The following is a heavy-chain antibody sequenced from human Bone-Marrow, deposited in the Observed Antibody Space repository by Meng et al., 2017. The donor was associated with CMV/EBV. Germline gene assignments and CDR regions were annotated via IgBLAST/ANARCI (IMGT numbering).Heavy chain of an antibody. CDR2: IRYDGSNK. CDR3: ARGGPFLRLPGGFYGMDV. V-gene: IGHV3-30*02. J-gene: IGHJ6*02. Sequence: GESLKISCAASGFTFSSYGMHWVRQAPGKGLEWVAFIRYDGSNKYYADSVKGRFTISRDNSKKTYLQMNSLRAEDTAVYYCARGGPFLRLPGGFYGMDVWGQGTTVTVSS. CDR1: GFTFSSYG. D-gene: IGHD3-3*01.